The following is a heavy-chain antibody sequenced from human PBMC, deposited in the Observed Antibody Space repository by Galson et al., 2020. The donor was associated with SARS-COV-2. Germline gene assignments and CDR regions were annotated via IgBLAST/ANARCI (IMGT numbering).Heavy chain of an antibody. D-gene: IGHD3-10*01. CDR3: ARNMVRGAGHLYYWDV. J-gene: IGHJ6*03. CDR2: ISSSSNYT. Sequence: NSGGSLRLSCAASGFTFSTYRMSWVRQTPGKGLEWVSSISSSSNYTSYADSVRGRFTISRDNAKNSLYLQLNSLRAEDSAVYYCARNMVRGAGHLYYWDVCGKGTTVTISS. V-gene: IGHV3-21*01. CDR1: GFTFSTYR.